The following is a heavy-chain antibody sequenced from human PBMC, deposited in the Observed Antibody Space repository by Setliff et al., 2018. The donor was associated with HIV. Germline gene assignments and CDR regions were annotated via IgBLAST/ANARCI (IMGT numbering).Heavy chain of an antibody. CDR2: IRRETYGGTT. CDR3: TRDRRGSNSWSGYEGGYDY. D-gene: IGHD3-3*01. CDR1: GFTFGNYA. Sequence: GGSLRLSCLGSGFTFGNYAVSWFRQAPGKGLEWISFIRRETYGGTTEYAASVKGRYTISRDDSESIAYLHMNSLTTEDTAVYFCTRDRRGSNSWSGYEGGYDYWGQGTLVTVSS. J-gene: IGHJ4*02. V-gene: IGHV3-49*03.